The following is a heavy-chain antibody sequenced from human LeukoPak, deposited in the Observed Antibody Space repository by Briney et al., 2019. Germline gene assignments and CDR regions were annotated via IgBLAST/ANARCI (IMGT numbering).Heavy chain of an antibody. D-gene: IGHD3-3*02. Sequence: KPSETLSLTFTVSGGSISSYYWSWIRQPPGKGLEWIGYIYYSGSTNYNPSLKSRVTISVDTSKNQFSLKLSSVTAADTAVYYCARDRILYYWGQGTLVTVSS. J-gene: IGHJ4*02. CDR2: IYYSGST. V-gene: IGHV4-59*01. CDR1: GGSISSYY. CDR3: ARDRILYY.